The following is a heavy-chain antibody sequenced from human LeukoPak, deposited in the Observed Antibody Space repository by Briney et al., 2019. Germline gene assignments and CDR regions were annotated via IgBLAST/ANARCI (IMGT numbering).Heavy chain of an antibody. CDR3: TRENGAFSPFGY. J-gene: IGHJ4*02. Sequence: PSETLSLTCVVSGDSTTSINGWTWVRQPPRQGLEWIGEIHLSGRTNYNPSLNSRVTLAVDTSKSHLSLTLTSVTAANTAVYYCTRENGAFSPFGYWGQGTLVTVPS. V-gene: IGHV4-4*02. D-gene: IGHD2-8*01. CDR1: GDSTTSING. CDR2: IHLSGRT.